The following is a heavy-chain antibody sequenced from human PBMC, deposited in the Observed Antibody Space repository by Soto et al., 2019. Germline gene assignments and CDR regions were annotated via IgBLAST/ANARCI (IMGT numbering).Heavy chain of an antibody. J-gene: IGHJ4*02. D-gene: IGHD1-26*01. Sequence: VGSLRLSCAASGFTFSSYAMSWVRQAPGKGLEWVSAISGSGGSTYYADSVKGRFTISRDNSKNTLYLQMNSLRAEDTAVYYCAKVSVYSGSPFDYWGQGTLVTVSS. CDR1: GFTFSSYA. CDR3: AKVSVYSGSPFDY. CDR2: ISGSGGST. V-gene: IGHV3-23*01.